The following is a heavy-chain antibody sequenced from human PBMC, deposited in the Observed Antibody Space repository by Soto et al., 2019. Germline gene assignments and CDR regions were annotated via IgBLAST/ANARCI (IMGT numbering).Heavy chain of an antibody. D-gene: IGHD3-9*01. CDR1: GFTFSSYD. Sequence: GGSLRLSCAASGFTFSSYDMHWVRQATGKGLEWVSAIGTAGDTYYPGSVKGRFTISRENAKNSLYLQMNSLRAGDTAVYYCARVNDILTAGAFDIWGQGTMVTVSS. V-gene: IGHV3-13*01. J-gene: IGHJ3*02. CDR3: ARVNDILTAGAFDI. CDR2: IGTAGDT.